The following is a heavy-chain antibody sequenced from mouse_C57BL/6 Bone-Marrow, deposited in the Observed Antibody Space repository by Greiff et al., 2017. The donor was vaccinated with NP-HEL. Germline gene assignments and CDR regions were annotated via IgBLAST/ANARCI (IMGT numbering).Heavy chain of an antibody. D-gene: IGHD2-1*01. Sequence: QVQLQQSGAELVRPGTSVKVSCKASGYAFTNYLIEWVQQRPGQGLEWIGEIIPGSGGTNYNEKFKGTSTLTADKSSSTAYMQLSSLTSEDSAVYFCARLVGNYDYFDYWGQGTTLTVSS. CDR1: GYAFTNYL. CDR2: IIPGSGGT. J-gene: IGHJ2*01. V-gene: IGHV1-54*01. CDR3: ARLVGNYDYFDY.